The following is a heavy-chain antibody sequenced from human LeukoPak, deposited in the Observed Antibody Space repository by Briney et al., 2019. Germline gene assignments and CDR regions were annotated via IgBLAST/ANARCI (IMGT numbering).Heavy chain of an antibody. J-gene: IGHJ3*02. CDR2: ISAYNGNT. Sequence: ASVKVSCKTSGYNFINYDFSWVRQAPGQGLEWMGWISAYNGNTNYAQRFQGRVTMTTDTSASTAYMELRSLGSDDTAVYYCARGLTGTTGAFDIWGQGTMVTVSS. CDR3: ARGLTGTTGAFDI. V-gene: IGHV1-18*01. D-gene: IGHD1-7*01. CDR1: GYNFINYD.